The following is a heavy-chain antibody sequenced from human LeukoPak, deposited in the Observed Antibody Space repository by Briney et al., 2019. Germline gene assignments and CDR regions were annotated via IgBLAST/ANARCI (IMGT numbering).Heavy chain of an antibody. V-gene: IGHV3-74*01. D-gene: IGHD1-14*01. CDR2: INPGGSSI. CDR1: GFTLSSYW. Sequence: PGGSLRLSCEASGFTLSSYWMHWVRQVPGKGLVWVARINPGGSSITYADSVKGRFTISRDNAKNTLYLQMDSLRAEDTGVYYCARSNQADDYWGQGTLVTVSS. J-gene: IGHJ4*02. CDR3: ARSNQADDY.